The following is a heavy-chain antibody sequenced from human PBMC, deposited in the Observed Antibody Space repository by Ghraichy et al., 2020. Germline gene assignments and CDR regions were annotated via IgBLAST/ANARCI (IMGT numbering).Heavy chain of an antibody. Sequence: SDTLSLTCAVYGGSFSGYYWSWIRQPPGKGLEWIGEINHSGSTNYNPSLKSRVTISVDTSKNQFSLKLSSVTAADTAVYYCARGSDGGEAAILLEWWFDPWGQGTLVTVSS. CDR1: GGSFSGYY. V-gene: IGHV4-34*01. CDR3: ARGSDGGEAAILLEWWFDP. J-gene: IGHJ5*02. D-gene: IGHD3-3*01. CDR2: INHSGST.